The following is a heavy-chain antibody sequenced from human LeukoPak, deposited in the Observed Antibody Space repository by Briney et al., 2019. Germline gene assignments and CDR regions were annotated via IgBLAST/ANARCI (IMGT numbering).Heavy chain of an antibody. CDR2: IKQDGSEK. CDR1: GFTFSSYC. CDR3: ARFVSSGWYNYYYYYMDV. V-gene: IGHV3-7*01. D-gene: IGHD6-19*01. J-gene: IGHJ6*03. Sequence: GGSLRLSCAASGFTFSSYCMSWVRQPPGKGLEWVANIKQDGSEKYYVDSVKGRFTISRDNAKNSLYLQMNSLRAEDTAVYYCARFVSSGWYNYYYYYMDVWGKGTTVTVSS.